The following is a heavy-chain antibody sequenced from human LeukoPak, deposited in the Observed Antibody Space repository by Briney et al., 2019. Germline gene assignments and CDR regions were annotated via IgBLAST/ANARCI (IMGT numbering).Heavy chain of an antibody. Sequence: GGSLRLSCAASGFTFSSYSMNWVRQAPGKGLEWVSSISSSSSYIYYADSVKGRFTISRDNAKNSLYLQMNSLRAEDTAVYYCASVSWFGDPTLFDYWGQGTLVTVSS. CDR1: GFTFSSYS. J-gene: IGHJ4*02. D-gene: IGHD3-10*01. V-gene: IGHV3-21*01. CDR2: ISSSSSYI. CDR3: ASVSWFGDPTLFDY.